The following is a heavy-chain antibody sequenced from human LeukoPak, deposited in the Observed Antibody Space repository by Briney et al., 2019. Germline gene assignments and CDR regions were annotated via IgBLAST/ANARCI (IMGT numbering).Heavy chain of an antibody. V-gene: IGHV4-59*01. CDR1: GGSISSYY. Sequence: SETLSLTCTVSGGSISSYYRSWIRQPPGKGLEWIGYIYYSGSTNYDPSLKSRVTISVDTSKNQFSLKLSSVTAADTAVYYCARDVGHFDIWGQGTMVTVSS. J-gene: IGHJ3*02. CDR2: IYYSGST. CDR3: ARDVGHFDI.